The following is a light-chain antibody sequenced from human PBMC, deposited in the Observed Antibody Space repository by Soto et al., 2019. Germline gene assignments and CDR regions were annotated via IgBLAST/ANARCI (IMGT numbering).Light chain of an antibody. J-gene: IGKJ1*01. CDR2: LAS. V-gene: IGKV1-39*01. CDR3: QQSYSSPRT. Sequence: DIQMTQSPSSLSASVRDRVAITCLASQSISNYLNWYLQKPGKAPELLIYLASSLQSGVPSRFSGSGSGTDFTLTISSLQPEDFATYYCQQSYSSPRTFGQGTKVDIK. CDR1: QSISNY.